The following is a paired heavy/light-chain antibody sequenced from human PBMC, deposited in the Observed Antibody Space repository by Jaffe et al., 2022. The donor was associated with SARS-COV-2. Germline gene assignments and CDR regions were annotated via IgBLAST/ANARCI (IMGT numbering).Light chain of an antibody. Sequence: EIVLTQSPGTLSLSPGERATLSCRASQSVNNNCNCLAWYQQKPGQAPRLLIYDASSRATGIPDRFSGSGSGTDFTLTISRLEPEDFAVYYCQQYANSLWTFGQGTKVEIK. V-gene: IGKV3-20*01. CDR3: QQYANSLWT. J-gene: IGKJ1*01. CDR2: DAS. CDR1: QSVNNNCNC.
Heavy chain of an antibody. CDR2: ISGDESST. D-gene: IGHD3-16*01. J-gene: IGHJ4*02. CDR3: ARRSASGGWFDY. V-gene: IGHV3-74*01. CDR1: GFTFSGYW. Sequence: EVQLVESGGGLVQPGGSLRLSCAASGFTFSGYWMHWVRQAPGKGLVWVSRISGDESSTNYPDSVKGRFTISRDNAKNTLYLQMNSLRGEDTAVYYCARRSASGGWFDYWGQGILVTVSS.